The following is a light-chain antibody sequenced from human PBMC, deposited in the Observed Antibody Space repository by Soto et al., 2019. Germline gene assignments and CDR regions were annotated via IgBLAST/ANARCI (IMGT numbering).Light chain of an antibody. CDR1: QSVSSN. CDR3: QQANSFPL. Sequence: EIVMTQSPATLSVSPGERATLSCRASQSVSSNLAWYQQKPGQAPRLLIYGASTRATGIPARFSGSGSGTEFTLTISSLQSEDFATYYCQQANSFPLFGGGTKVEIK. V-gene: IGKV3-15*01. J-gene: IGKJ4*01. CDR2: GAS.